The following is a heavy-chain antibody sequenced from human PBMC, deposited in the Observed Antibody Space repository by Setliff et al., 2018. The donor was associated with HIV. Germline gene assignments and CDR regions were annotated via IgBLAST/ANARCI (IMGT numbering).Heavy chain of an antibody. CDR1: GGSISSRNFY. Sequence: PEETLSLTCTVSGGSISSRNFYWGWIRQPPGKGLEWIGSIAYTGSGYYNSSLKSRVTISVDTSRNECSLKLTSVTAADTAVYYCAREVRWELPQGFDHWGQGSQVTVSS. CDR3: AREVRWELPQGFDH. D-gene: IGHD1-26*01. CDR2: IAYTGSG. V-gene: IGHV4-39*07. J-gene: IGHJ4*02.